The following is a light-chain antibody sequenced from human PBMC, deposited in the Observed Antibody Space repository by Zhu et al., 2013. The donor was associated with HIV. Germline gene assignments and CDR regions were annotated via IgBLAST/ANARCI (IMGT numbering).Light chain of an antibody. J-gene: IGKJ2*03. CDR3: QQYNNWPPYS. Sequence: DIQMTQSPSSVSASVGDRVTITCRASQRISSWLAWYQQKPGKAPSLLISGTSSLQSGVPSRFSGSVSGTDFTLTISSLQPEDFAVYYCQQYNNWPPYSFGQGTKLEIK. CDR1: QRISSW. CDR2: GTS. V-gene: IGKV1-12*01.